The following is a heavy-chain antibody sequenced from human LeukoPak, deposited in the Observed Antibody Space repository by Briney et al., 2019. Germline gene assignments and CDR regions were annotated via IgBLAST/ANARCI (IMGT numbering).Heavy chain of an antibody. CDR2: IRSDGSDT. CDR1: GFTFSDTW. Sequence: GGSLRLSCAASGFTFSDTWMHWVRQAPGEGLVWVSRIRSDGSDTRYAESVKGRFTISRDNAKNTLYLQMNSPRAEDTALYYCAKGGYYDSSGYFDYWGQGTLVTVSS. J-gene: IGHJ4*02. V-gene: IGHV3-74*01. D-gene: IGHD3-22*01. CDR3: AKGGYYDSSGYFDY.